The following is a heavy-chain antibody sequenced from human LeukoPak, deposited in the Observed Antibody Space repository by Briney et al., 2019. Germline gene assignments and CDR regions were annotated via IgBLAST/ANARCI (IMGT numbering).Heavy chain of an antibody. CDR1: GLIFNNYA. J-gene: IGHJ6*02. Sequence: GGSLRLSCAASGLIFNNYAMAGVRQAPGRGLEWVSSISASGGSTYYADSVKGRFTISRDNSKNTLYLQMNSLRAEDTAVYYSATSGMANYYYFGLGVWGQGTTVTVSS. CDR3: ATSGMANYYYFGLGV. CDR2: ISASGGST. V-gene: IGHV3-23*01. D-gene: IGHD3-10*01.